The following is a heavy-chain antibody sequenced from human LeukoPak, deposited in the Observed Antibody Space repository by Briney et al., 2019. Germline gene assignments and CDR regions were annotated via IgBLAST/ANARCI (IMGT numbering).Heavy chain of an antibody. Sequence: SETLSLTCTVSGGSISSSSYYWGWIRQPPGKGLEWIGSIYYSGSTYYNPSLKSRVTISVDTSKNQFSLKLSSVTAADTAVYYCARVSFSNNWFDPWGQGTLVTVSS. D-gene: IGHD2/OR15-2a*01. J-gene: IGHJ5*02. V-gene: IGHV4-39*07. CDR2: IYYSGST. CDR3: ARVSFSNNWFDP. CDR1: GGSISSSSYY.